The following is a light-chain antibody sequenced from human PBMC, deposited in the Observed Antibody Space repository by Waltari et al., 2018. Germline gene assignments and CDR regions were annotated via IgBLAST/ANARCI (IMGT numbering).Light chain of an antibody. Sequence: SYVLTQPPSVSVAPGETARITCGGDKLVYKSVHWYQQRPGQAPVLVISYDQHRPSGIPERFSGSKSGNTATLTIIRVEAGDAADYECQVWDSSTDHSWVFGGGTRLTVL. V-gene: IGLV3-21*04. J-gene: IGLJ3*02. CDR2: YDQ. CDR3: QVWDSSTDHSWV. CDR1: KLVYKS.